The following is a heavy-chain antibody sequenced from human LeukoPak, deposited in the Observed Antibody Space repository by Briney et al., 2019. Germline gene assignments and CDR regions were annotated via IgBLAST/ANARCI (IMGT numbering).Heavy chain of an antibody. CDR3: ATTFGGGLVQY. Sequence: GGSLRLSCVASGFTLSTYWISWVRQAPGKGLEWVATIQTDGSEKHYVDSARGRFTISRDNAENSLYLLLNSLRVEDTAEYFCATTFGGGLVQYWGQGALVTVSS. CDR1: GFTLSTYW. CDR2: IQTDGSEK. J-gene: IGHJ4*02. V-gene: IGHV3-7*01. D-gene: IGHD3-16*01.